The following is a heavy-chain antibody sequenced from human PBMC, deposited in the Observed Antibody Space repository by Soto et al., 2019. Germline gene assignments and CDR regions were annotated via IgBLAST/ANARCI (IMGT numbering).Heavy chain of an antibody. CDR2: IYYGGST. J-gene: IGHJ4*02. D-gene: IGHD4-17*01. Sequence: PSETLSLTCAVSGGSISSGGYSWSWILQPPGKGLEWIGYIYYGGSTNYNPSLKSRVTISVDTSKNQFSLKLSSVTAADTAVYYCARSNGDYGESGGQGTLGTVXS. CDR1: GGSISSGGYS. V-gene: IGHV4-61*08. CDR3: ARSNGDYGES.